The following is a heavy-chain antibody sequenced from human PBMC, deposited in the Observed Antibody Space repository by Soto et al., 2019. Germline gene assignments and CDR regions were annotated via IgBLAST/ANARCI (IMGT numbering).Heavy chain of an antibody. J-gene: IGHJ4*02. D-gene: IGHD3-9*01. CDR1: GFTLSSYW. CDR2: IKGDGIST. V-gene: IGHV3-74*01. Sequence: EVQLVESGGGLVQSGGSLRLSCAASGFTLSSYWMHWVRQAPGKGLVWVSRIKGDGISTNYADSVKGRFTISRDNAKDTVFLQVHGLSADYTAVYFCVRGAMADYYIAYWGQGPRVTFSS. CDR3: VRGAMADYYIAY.